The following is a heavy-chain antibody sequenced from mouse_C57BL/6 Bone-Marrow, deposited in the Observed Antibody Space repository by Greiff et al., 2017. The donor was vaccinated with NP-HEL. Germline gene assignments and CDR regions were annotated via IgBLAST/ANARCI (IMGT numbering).Heavy chain of an antibody. CDR3: SRRYSNYNYAMDY. Sequence: VQLQQSGPELVKPGASVKISCKASGYAFSSSWMNWVKQRPGKGLEWIGRIYPGDGATNYNGKFKGKATLTADKSSSTAYMQLSSLTSEDSAVYFCSRRYSNYNYAMDYWGQGTSVTVSS. CDR2: IYPGDGAT. CDR1: GYAFSSSW. V-gene: IGHV1-82*01. D-gene: IGHD2-5*01. J-gene: IGHJ4*01.